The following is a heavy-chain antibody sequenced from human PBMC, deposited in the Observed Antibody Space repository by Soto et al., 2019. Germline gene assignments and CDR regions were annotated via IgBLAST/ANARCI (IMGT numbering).Heavy chain of an antibody. CDR3: VRDLGRYFRSGYMDL. V-gene: IGHV3-21*02. CDR2: INEDSTYI. D-gene: IGHD3-9*01. CDR1: GFAFNTYS. J-gene: IGHJ6*02. Sequence: EVQLVESGGGLVNPGGSLRLSCTASGFAFNTYSMNWVRQAPGKGLEWVSSINEDSTYIYYSDSLRGRITISRDNAKDSLFLQMNSLRPDYTAVYYCVRDLGRYFRSGYMDLWGDGDTVTVSS.